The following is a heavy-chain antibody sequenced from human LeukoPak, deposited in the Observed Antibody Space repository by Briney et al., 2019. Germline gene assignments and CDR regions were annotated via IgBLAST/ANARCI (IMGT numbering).Heavy chain of an antibody. CDR3: AELDITMIGGV. V-gene: IGHV3-9*01. J-gene: IGHJ6*04. D-gene: IGHD3-10*02. CDR2: ISWNSGSI. CDR1: GFTFDDYA. Sequence: GGSLRLSCAASGFTFDDYAMHWVRQAPGKGLEWVSGISWNSGSIGYADSVKGRFTISRDNAKNSLYLQMNSLRAEDTAVYYCAELDITMIGGVWGKGTTVTISS.